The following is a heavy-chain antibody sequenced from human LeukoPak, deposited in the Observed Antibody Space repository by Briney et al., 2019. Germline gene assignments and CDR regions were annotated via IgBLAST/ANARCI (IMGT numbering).Heavy chain of an antibody. CDR2: IYPRDSDT. V-gene: IGHV5-51*01. Sequence: GESLKISCKGSGYKFTNYWIAWVRQMPGQGLEWLGIIYPRDSDTRYSPSFQGQVTISADKSSSTAYLQWSSLKASDTAMYSCTIRGDPWNYFDYWGQGTLVTVSS. CDR1: GYKFTNYW. CDR3: TIRGDPWNYFDY. J-gene: IGHJ4*02. D-gene: IGHD3-10*01.